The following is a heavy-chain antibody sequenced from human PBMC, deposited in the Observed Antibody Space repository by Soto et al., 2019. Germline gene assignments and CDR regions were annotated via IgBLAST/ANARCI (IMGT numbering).Heavy chain of an antibody. CDR1: GGSFSGYY. V-gene: IGHV4-34*01. D-gene: IGHD6-19*01. CDR2: INHSGST. J-gene: IGHJ4*02. CDR3: AGGIAVAGTSIDY. Sequence: NPSETLSLTCAVYGGSFSGYYWSWIRQPPGKGLEWIGEINHSGSTNYNPSLKSRVTISVDTSKNQFSLKLSSVTAADTAVYYCAGGIAVAGTSIDYWGQGTLVTVSS.